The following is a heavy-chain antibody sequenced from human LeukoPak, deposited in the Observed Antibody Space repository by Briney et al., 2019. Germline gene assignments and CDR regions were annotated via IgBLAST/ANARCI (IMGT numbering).Heavy chain of an antibody. J-gene: IGHJ5*02. CDR3: AKDRMQDNWFDP. CDR2: IRYDGSNK. V-gene: IGHV3-30*02. Sequence: PGGSLRLSCAASGFTFSSYGMHWVRQAPGKGLEWVAFIRYDGSNKYYADSVKGRFTISRDNSKNTLYLQMNSLRAEDTAVYYCAKDRMQDNWFDPWGQGTLVTVSS. CDR1: GFTFSSYG.